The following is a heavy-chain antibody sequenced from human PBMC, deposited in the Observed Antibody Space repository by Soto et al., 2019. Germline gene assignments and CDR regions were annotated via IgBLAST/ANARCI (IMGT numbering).Heavy chain of an antibody. J-gene: IGHJ5*02. Sequence: QVQLQESSPGLVKPSETLSLTCTVSGGSMKNFFWSWIRQPPGKGLEWIGYIPYSGGPTYTPSLKSRVSIAIDTSRNQFSLRLASVTSADTAVYYCAASELGLISVLGTWGQGTQVTVSS. D-gene: IGHD3-10*02. V-gene: IGHV4-59*01. CDR3: AASELGLISVLGT. CDR2: IPYSGGP. CDR1: GGSMKNFF.